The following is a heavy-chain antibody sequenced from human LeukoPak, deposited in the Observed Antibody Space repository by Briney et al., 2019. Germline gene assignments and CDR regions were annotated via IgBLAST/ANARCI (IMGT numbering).Heavy chain of an antibody. J-gene: IGHJ4*02. D-gene: IGHD1-7*01. CDR2: ISANGDTT. V-gene: IGHV3-23*01. CDR3: ARLQEPSELFLGDY. CDR1: GFTFSSYA. Sequence: GGSLRLSCAASGFTFSSYAMSWVRQAPGKGLQWVSGISANGDTTNYADSVKGRFAISRDNSKNTLFLQMSSLRDEDTAVYYCARLQEPSELFLGDYWGQGTLVAVSS.